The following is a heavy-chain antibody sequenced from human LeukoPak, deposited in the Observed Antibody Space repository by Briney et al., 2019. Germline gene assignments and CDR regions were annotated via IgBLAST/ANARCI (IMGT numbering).Heavy chain of an antibody. Sequence: SETLSLTCTVSGASIKNYYWSWIRQPPGKGLEWIANIYYAGSSNYNPSLKSRVSVSIDASKNHLSLKLTSVTAADTAIYYCARDRGWGSTRYYGMDVWGQGTTVTVSS. CDR1: GASIKNYY. D-gene: IGHD6-19*01. J-gene: IGHJ6*02. CDR3: ARDRGWGSTRYYGMDV. CDR2: IYYAGSS. V-gene: IGHV4-59*12.